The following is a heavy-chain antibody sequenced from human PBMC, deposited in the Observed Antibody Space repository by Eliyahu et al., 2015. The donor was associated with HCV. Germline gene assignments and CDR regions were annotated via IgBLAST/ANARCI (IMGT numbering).Heavy chain of an antibody. CDR2: IYSGGSX. J-gene: IGHJ4*02. CDR1: GFTVSSNY. CDR3: ARVHDPILEWSLDY. Sequence: EVQLVESGGGLIQPGGSLRLSCAASGFTVSSNYMSWVRQAPGKGLEWVSVIYSGGSXYYADSVKGRFTISRDNSKNTLYLQMNSLRAEDTAVYYCARVHDPILEWSLDYWGQGTLVTVSS. V-gene: IGHV3-53*01. D-gene: IGHD3-3*01.